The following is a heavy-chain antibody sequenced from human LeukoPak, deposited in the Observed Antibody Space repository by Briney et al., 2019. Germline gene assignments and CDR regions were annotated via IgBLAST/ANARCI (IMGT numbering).Heavy chain of an antibody. CDR3: AKDSRYSGNYKAFDD. D-gene: IGHD1-26*01. CDR1: GFTFSSYA. CDR2: ISGSCSST. J-gene: IGHJ3*01. V-gene: IGHV3-23*01. Sequence: GGSLRLSCAASGFTFSSYAMSWVRQAPGKGLEWVSGISGSCSSTNYADSVKGRFTISRDNYKNTLYLQMNSLRAEDTAVFYCAKDSRYSGNYKAFDDWGPGTMVTVSS.